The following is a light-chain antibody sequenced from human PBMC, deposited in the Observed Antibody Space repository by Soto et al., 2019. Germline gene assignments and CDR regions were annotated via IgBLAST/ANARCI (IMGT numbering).Light chain of an antibody. CDR1: QSISST. CDR2: GAS. V-gene: IGKV3D-15*01. Sequence: EIVLTLSPGTLSLSPGERATLSCRASQSISSTFLAWYQQKPGQAPRLLISGASSRATGIPAKFSGSGSGTEFTLTISSLQSEDFAVYYCQQYNKWPRTFGQGTKVDIK. J-gene: IGKJ1*01. CDR3: QQYNKWPRT.